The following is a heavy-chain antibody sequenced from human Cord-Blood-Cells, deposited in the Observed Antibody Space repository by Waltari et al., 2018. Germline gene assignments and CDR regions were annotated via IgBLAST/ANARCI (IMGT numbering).Heavy chain of an antibody. D-gene: IGHD6-6*01. CDR2: IYYSGST. Sequence: QLQLQESGPGLVKPSETLSLTCTVSGGYISSSSYYWGWIRQPPGKGLEWIGSIYYSGSTYYNPSLKSRVTISVDTSKNQFSLKLSSVTAADTAVYYCARRRSSSSWYFDLWGRGTLVTVSS. CDR1: GGYISSSSYY. CDR3: ARRRSSSSWYFDL. J-gene: IGHJ2*01. V-gene: IGHV4-39*01.